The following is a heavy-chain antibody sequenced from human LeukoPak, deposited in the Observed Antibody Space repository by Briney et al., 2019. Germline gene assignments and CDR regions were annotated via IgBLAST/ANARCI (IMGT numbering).Heavy chain of an antibody. CDR2: ITGSGGRT. CDR3: AREARVVVTAAGSLDY. Sequence: GGSLRLSCAASGFTFSSYAMNWVRQAPGKGLEWVSAITGSGGRTYYADSVKGRFTISRDNAKNSLYLQMNSLRAEDTAVYYCAREARVVVTAAGSLDYWGQGTLVTVSS. D-gene: IGHD2-21*02. CDR1: GFTFSSYA. V-gene: IGHV3-23*01. J-gene: IGHJ4*02.